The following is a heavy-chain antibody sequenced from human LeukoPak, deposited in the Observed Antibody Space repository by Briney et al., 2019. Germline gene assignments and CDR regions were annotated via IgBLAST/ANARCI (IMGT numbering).Heavy chain of an antibody. CDR3: ATGTTVTTPLDY. Sequence: ASVKVSCTASGYTFTSYYMHWVRQAPGQGLEWMGIINPSGGSTSYAQKFQGRVTMTEDTSTDTAYMELSSLRSEDTAVYYCATGTTVTTPLDYWGQGTLVTVSS. CDR2: INPSGGST. D-gene: IGHD4-17*01. V-gene: IGHV1-46*01. J-gene: IGHJ4*02. CDR1: GYTFTSYY.